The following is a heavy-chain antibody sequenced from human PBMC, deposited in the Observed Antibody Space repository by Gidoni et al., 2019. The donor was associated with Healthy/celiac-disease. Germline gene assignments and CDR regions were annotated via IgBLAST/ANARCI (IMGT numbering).Heavy chain of an antibody. J-gene: IGHJ6*03. CDR2: ISGSGGST. Sequence: GKGLEWVSAISGSGGSTYYADSVKGRFTISRDNSKNTLYLQMNSLRAEDTAVYYCASRINCTNGVCSFYYYYYMDVWGKGTTVTVSS. D-gene: IGHD2-8*01. V-gene: IGHV3-23*01. CDR3: ASRINCTNGVCSFYYYYYMDV.